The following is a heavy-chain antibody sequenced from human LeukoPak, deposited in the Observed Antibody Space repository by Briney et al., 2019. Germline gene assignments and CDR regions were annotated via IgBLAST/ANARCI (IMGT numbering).Heavy chain of an antibody. CDR1: GGSISSSNW. CDR2: IYHSGST. J-gene: IGHJ4*02. Sequence: KPSETLSLTCAVSGGSISSSNWWSWVRQPPGKGLEWIGEIYHSGSTNYNPSLKSRVTISVDKSKNQFSLKLSSVTAADTAVYYCARRYSYGFGPFDYWGQGTLVTVSS. CDR3: ARRYSYGFGPFDY. V-gene: IGHV4-4*02. D-gene: IGHD5-18*01.